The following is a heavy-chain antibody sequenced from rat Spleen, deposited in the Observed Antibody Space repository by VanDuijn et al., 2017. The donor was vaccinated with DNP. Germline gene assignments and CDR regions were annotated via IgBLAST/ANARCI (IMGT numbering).Heavy chain of an antibody. V-gene: IGHV2-27*01. J-gene: IGHJ3*01. CDR3: ARWDYDGWFAY. Sequence: QVQLKESGPGLVQPSQTLSLTCTVSGFSLTNYHVHWVRQPPGKGLEWMGRIQSGGGTDYNSALKSRLSSSRDTSKSQVFLKMNSVQTEDTAMYFCARWDYDGWFAYWGQGTLVTVSS. CDR2: IQSGGGT. D-gene: IGHD1-12*02. CDR1: GFSLTNYH.